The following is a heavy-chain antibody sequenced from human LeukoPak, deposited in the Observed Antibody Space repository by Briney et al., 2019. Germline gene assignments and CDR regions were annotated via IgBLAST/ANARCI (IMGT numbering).Heavy chain of an antibody. J-gene: IGHJ4*02. CDR3: ARTTKTYYFDY. CDR2: ISYSGST. V-gene: IGHV4-59*08. Sequence: SETLSLTCAVYGGSFSGYYWSWIRQPPGKGLEWIGYISYSGSTNYNPSLKSRVTISVDTSKSQFSLKLSSVTAADTAVYYCARTTKTYYFDYWGQGTLVTVSS. D-gene: IGHD1-26*01. CDR1: GGSFSGYY.